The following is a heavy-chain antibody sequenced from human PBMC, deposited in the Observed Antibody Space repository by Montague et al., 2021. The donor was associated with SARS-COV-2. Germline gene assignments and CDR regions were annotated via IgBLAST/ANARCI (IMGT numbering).Heavy chain of an antibody. J-gene: IGHJ6*02. CDR2: IYHSGST. V-gene: IGHV4-4*02. CDR3: AREPYYYDSSVLNSYYYGMDV. Sequence: SETLSLTCAVSGGSISSSNWWSWVRQPPGKGLEWIGEIYHSGSTNYNPSLKSLVTISVDKSKNQFSLKLSSLTAADTAVYYCAREPYYYDSSVLNSYYYGMDVWGQGPTV. CDR1: GGSISSSNW. D-gene: IGHD3-22*01.